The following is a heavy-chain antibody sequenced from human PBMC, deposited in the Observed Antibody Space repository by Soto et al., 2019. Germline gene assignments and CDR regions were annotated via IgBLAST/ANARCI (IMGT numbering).Heavy chain of an antibody. CDR2: IIPIFGTA. CDR3: ATDDYYDSSGYYPARVNWFDP. V-gene: IGHV1-69*06. CDR1: GGTFSSYA. J-gene: IGHJ5*02. D-gene: IGHD3-22*01. Sequence: GASVKVSCKASGGTFSSYAISWVRQALGRGLEWLGGIIPIFGTANYAQKFQGRVTITADKSTSTAYMELSSLRSEDTAVYYCATDDYYDSSGYYPARVNWFDPWGQGTLVTVSS.